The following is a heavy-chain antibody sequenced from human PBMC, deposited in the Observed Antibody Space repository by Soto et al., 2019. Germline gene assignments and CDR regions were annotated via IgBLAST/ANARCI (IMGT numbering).Heavy chain of an antibody. D-gene: IGHD2-8*01. J-gene: IGHJ4*02. Sequence: GGSLRLSCAASGFTFSSYGMHWVRQAPGKGLEWVAVIWYDGSNKYYADSVKGRFTISRDNSKNTLYLQMNSLRAEDTAVYYCARDLGYCTNGVCPKEYWGQGTLVTVSS. CDR1: GFTFSSYG. CDR3: ARDLGYCTNGVCPKEY. V-gene: IGHV3-33*01. CDR2: IWYDGSNK.